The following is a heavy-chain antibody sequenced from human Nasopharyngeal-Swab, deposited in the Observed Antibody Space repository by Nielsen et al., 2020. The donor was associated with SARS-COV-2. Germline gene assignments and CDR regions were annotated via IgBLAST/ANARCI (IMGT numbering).Heavy chain of an antibody. V-gene: IGHV4-61*01. J-gene: IGHJ4*02. CDR2: IYYSGST. CDR1: GGSVSSGSYY. D-gene: IGHD6-6*01. CDR3: ARGRGEYSSSSGFFDY. Sequence: SETLSLTCTVSGGSVSSGSYYWSWIRQPPGKGLEWIGYIYYSGSTNYNPSLKSRVTISVDTSKNQFSLKLSSVTAADTAVYYCARGRGEYSSSSGFFDYWGQGTLVTVSS.